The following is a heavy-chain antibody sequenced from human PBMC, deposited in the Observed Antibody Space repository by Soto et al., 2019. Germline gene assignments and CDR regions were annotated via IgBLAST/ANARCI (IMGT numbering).Heavy chain of an antibody. D-gene: IGHD2-15*01. J-gene: IGHJ4*02. V-gene: IGHV3-33*01. CDR3: ARGCSGGSCYSG. CDR1: GFTFSSYG. CDR2: IWYDGSNK. Sequence: QVQLVESGGGVVQPGRSLRLSCAASGFTFSSYGMHWVRQAPGKGLEWVAVIWYDGSNKYYADSVKGRFTISRDNSKNTLYLQMNSLSAEDTAVYYCARGCSGGSCYSGWGQGTLVTVSS.